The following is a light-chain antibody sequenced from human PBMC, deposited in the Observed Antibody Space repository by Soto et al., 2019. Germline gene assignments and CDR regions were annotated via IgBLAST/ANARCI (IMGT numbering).Light chain of an antibody. CDR3: ISYTDRQSYL. CDR1: SSGIGSYYH. J-gene: IGLJ1*01. V-gene: IGLV2-14*03. CDR2: AVS. Sequence: QSVLTQPASVSGSPGQSITISCSGTSSGIGSYYHVAWYQQFPGKSPKLIIYAVSDRPSGVSDRFSGSKSGISASLTISGLQTEDEADYYCISYTDRQSYLFGTGTKVTV.